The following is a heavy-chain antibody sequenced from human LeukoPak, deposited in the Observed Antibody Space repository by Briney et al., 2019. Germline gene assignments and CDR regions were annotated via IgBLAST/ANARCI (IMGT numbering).Heavy chain of an antibody. J-gene: IGHJ3*02. V-gene: IGHV4-59*01. D-gene: IGHD4-17*01. CDR2: IYYSGST. CDR3: AREGPVTGNAFDI. CDR1: GGSISSYY. Sequence: PSETLSLTCTVSGGSISSYYWSWIRQPPGKGLEWIGYIYYSGSTNYNPSLKSRVTISVDTSKNQFSLKLSSVTAADTAVYYCAREGPVTGNAFDIWGQGTMVTVSS.